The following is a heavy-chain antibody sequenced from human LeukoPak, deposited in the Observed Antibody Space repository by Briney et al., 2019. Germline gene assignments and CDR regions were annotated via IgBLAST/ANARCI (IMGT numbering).Heavy chain of an antibody. Sequence: ASVKVSCKASGYTFTSYGISWARQAPGQGLEWMGWISAYNGNTNYAQKLQGRVTMTTDTSTSTAYMELRSLRSDDTAVYYCARDRLGDFWSGYYSAMIVADYWGQGTLVTVSS. D-gene: IGHD3-3*01. V-gene: IGHV1-18*01. CDR1: GYTFTSYG. CDR2: ISAYNGNT. J-gene: IGHJ4*02. CDR3: ARDRLGDFWSGYYSAMIVADY.